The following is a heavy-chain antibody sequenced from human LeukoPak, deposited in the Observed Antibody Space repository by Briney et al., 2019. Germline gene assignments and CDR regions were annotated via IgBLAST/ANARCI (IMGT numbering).Heavy chain of an antibody. CDR3: ASDYGGSGYFHH. Sequence: SGGSLRRSCAASGFTVSSNYMNWVRQAPGKGLEWVSVIYSGGTTYYADSVKGRFTISRDNSKNTLYLQMNSLRAEDTAVYYCASDYGGSGYFHHWGQGTLVTVSS. J-gene: IGHJ1*01. CDR2: IYSGGTT. CDR1: GFTVSSNY. V-gene: IGHV3-66*01. D-gene: IGHD4-23*01.